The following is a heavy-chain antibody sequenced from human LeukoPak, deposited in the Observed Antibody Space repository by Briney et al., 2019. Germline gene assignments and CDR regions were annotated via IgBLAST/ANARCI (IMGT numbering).Heavy chain of an antibody. D-gene: IGHD6-6*01. CDR3: AKSSPRPGDR. Sequence: TGGSLRLSCAASGFTFSNYAMSWVRQAPGKGLEWVSGISGTGGTTYYVDSVKGRFTISRDNSKNTLFLQMNSLRADDTAVYYCAKSSPRPGDRWGQGTLVIVSS. CDR2: ISGTGGTT. CDR1: GFTFSNYA. V-gene: IGHV3-23*01. J-gene: IGHJ5*02.